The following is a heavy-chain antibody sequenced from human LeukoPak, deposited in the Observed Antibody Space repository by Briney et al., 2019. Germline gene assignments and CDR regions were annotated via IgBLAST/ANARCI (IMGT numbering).Heavy chain of an antibody. CDR2: ISYDGSNK. CDR3: ARVYISGYYDSSGYFPIPAPHYFDY. D-gene: IGHD3-22*01. CDR1: GFTFSSYA. V-gene: IGHV3-30-3*01. J-gene: IGHJ4*02. Sequence: GGSLRLSCAASGFTFSSYAMHWVRQAPGKGLEWVAVISYDGSNKYYADSVKGRFTISRDNSKNTLYLQMNSLRAEDTAVYYCARVYISGYYDSSGYFPIPAPHYFDYWGQGTLVTVSS.